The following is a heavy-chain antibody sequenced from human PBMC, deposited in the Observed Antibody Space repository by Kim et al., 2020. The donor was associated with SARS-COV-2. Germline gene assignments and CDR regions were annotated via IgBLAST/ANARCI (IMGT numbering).Heavy chain of an antibody. CDR1: GFTFSSHW. V-gene: IGHV3-74*01. J-gene: IGHJ4*02. Sequence: GGSLRLSCAASGFTFSSHWMHWVRQAPGKGLVWISRINNGGSDTITADSVRGRFTISRDNAQNTLYLQMNSLRVDDTAVYYCARGFRGPDYWGQGTLVTVSS. CDR3: ARGFRGPDY. CDR2: INNGGSDT. D-gene: IGHD6-25*01.